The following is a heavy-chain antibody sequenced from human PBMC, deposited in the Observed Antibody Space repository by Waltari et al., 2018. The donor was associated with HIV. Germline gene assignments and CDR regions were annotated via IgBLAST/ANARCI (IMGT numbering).Heavy chain of an antibody. CDR2: IKSNTDGGTT. V-gene: IGHV3-15*01. J-gene: IGHJ4*02. CDR1: GFTFSDAW. CDR3: TTVGGGTRDY. D-gene: IGHD3-16*01. Sequence: EVLLVESGGGLGKPGGSLSHSCAASGFTFSDAWMSWVRQAPGKGLEWVGRIKSNTDGGTTDYAAPVKGRFTISRDDSKTTLYLEMNSLKTEDTAVYYCTTVGGGTRDYWGQGTLITVSS.